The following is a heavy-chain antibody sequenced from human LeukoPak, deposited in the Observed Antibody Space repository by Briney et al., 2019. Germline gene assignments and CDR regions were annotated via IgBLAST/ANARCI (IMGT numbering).Heavy chain of an antibody. CDR3: AKGLTTHDY. J-gene: IGHJ4*02. V-gene: IGHV3-23*01. CDR2: IRYGADST. D-gene: IGHD4-11*01. Sequence: HPGGSLRLSCAASGFTFTDYAMTWVRHAPGKGLEWVSTIRYGADSTYYADSVKGRFTISRDNSKNTLYLQMNSLRADDTAVYYCAKGLTTHDYWGQGTLVTVSS. CDR1: GFTFTDYA.